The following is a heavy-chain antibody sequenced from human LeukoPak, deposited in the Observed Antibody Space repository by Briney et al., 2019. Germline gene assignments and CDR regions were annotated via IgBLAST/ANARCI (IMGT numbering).Heavy chain of an antibody. CDR1: RFTHYDYA. J-gene: IGHJ3*02. D-gene: IGHD1-26*01. V-gene: IGHV3-9*01. Sequence: GVTLRLPYAASRFTHYDYAMHGVRQAPGKGLEWVIGIRWNSGSIGYADSVKGRFTISRDNAKISLYLQMNSLRAEDTAVYYCARDLTSSWETAFDMWGQGTMVTVSS. CDR2: IRWNSGSI. CDR3: ARDLTSSWETAFDM.